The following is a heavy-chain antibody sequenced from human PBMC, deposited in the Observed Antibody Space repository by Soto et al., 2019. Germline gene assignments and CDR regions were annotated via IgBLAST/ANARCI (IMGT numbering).Heavy chain of an antibody. CDR3: AREVQPPYYFDY. CDR2: IFYSGST. V-gene: IGHV4-31*03. Sequence: SETLSLTCTVAGGSISSGGYYWSWIRQLPGKGLDWIGYIFYSGSTYYNPSLKSRVTISVDTSKNQFSLNLSSVTAADTAVYYCAREVQPPYYFDYWGQGTLVTVPS. CDR1: GGSISSGGYY. J-gene: IGHJ4*02. D-gene: IGHD1-1*01.